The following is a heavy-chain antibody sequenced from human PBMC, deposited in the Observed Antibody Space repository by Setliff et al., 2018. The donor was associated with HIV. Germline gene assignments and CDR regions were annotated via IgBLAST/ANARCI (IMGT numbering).Heavy chain of an antibody. CDR3: ARDPYPYFDYGDWYFDL. J-gene: IGHJ2*01. Sequence: GGSLRLSCAASGFTLNDYHMNWVRQAPGKGLEWVSYISIGGTTIYHADSVKARFTISRDNAKNSLYLQMNSLRAEDTAVYYCARDPYPYFDYGDWYFDLWGRGTLVTVSS. CDR2: ISIGGTTI. D-gene: IGHD4-17*01. CDR1: GFTLNDYH. V-gene: IGHV3-48*04.